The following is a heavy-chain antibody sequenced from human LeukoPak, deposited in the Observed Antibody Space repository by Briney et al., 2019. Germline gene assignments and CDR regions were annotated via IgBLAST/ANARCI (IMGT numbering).Heavy chain of an antibody. D-gene: IGHD3-16*01. CDR1: GFTFSSYA. CDR3: AKDWGY. J-gene: IGHJ4*02. V-gene: IGHV3-23*01. Sequence: GGSLRLSCAASGFTFSSYARRWVRQAPGKGLEWVSSIDGGGGSTNYADSVKGRFTISRENSKNTLYLQMNSLRVEDTDVYYCAKDWGYWGQGTLVTVSS. CDR2: IDGGGGST.